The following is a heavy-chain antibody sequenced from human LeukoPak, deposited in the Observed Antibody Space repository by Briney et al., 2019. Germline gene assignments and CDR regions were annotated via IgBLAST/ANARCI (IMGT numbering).Heavy chain of an antibody. CDR1: GFTLSSYG. Sequence: PGGSLRLSCVASGFTLSSYGMSWVRQAPGMGLEWVSSISHSGGNIYYAESVKGRFTISRDNSKSTLYLQMNSLRAEDTAVYYCAKRISEVQTLGTFDYWGQGTLVTVS. V-gene: IGHV3-23*01. CDR3: AKRISEVQTLGTFDY. J-gene: IGHJ4*02. D-gene: IGHD1-1*01. CDR2: ISHSGGNI.